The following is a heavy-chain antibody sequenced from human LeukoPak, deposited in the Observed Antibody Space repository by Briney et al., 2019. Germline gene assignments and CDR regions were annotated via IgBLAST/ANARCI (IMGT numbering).Heavy chain of an antibody. Sequence: PRASVKVSCKASGGTFSSYAISWVRQAPGQGLEWMGGIIPIFGTANYAQKFQGRVTITADESTSTAYMELSSLRSEDTAVYYCAHYCSSTSCYRFFDYWGQGTLVTVSS. J-gene: IGHJ4*02. V-gene: IGHV1-69*13. D-gene: IGHD2-2*01. CDR2: IIPIFGTA. CDR1: GGTFSSYA. CDR3: AHYCSSTSCYRFFDY.